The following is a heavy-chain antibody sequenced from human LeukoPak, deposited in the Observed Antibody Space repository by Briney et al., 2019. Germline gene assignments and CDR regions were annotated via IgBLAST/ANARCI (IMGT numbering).Heavy chain of an antibody. CDR1: GFTFSSYA. V-gene: IGHV3-23*01. Sequence: GGSLRLSCAASGFTFSSYAMSRVRQAPGKGLEWVSGITAGGVSTYYADSVKGRFTISRDNSKDTLYLQMNSLRAEDTAVYYCAKGRVAVAGLPFDNWGQGTLVSVSS. D-gene: IGHD6-19*01. CDR3: AKGRVAVAGLPFDN. CDR2: ITAGGVST. J-gene: IGHJ4*02.